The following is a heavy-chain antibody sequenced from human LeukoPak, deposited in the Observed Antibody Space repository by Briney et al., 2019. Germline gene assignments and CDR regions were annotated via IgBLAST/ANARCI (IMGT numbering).Heavy chain of an antibody. J-gene: IGHJ4*02. Sequence: GGSLRLSCAASGFTFDDYAVHWVGQVPGKGLEWVSGFNWNTGNIDYADSVKGRFTISRDNAKNSLYLQMNSLRTEDTAFYYCAKVHCSSADCFTGGFDCWGQGTLVIVSS. CDR2: FNWNTGNI. CDR3: AKVHCSSADCFTGGFDC. CDR1: GFTFDDYA. D-gene: IGHD2-2*02. V-gene: IGHV3-9*01.